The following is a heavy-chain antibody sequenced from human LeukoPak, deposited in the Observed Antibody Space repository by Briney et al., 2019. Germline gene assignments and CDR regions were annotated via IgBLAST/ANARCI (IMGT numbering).Heavy chain of an antibody. D-gene: IGHD5-24*01. CDR1: GGSISNYY. V-gene: IGHV4-59*01. CDR3: ARGFGDGYPRN. CDR2: IYYNGST. Sequence: PSETLSLTCTVSGGSISNYYWSWIRQPPGKGLEWIGYIYYNGSTNYNPSLKSRVTISVDTSKKQFSLKLNTVTAADTAVYYCARGFGDGYPRNWGQGTLVTVSS. J-gene: IGHJ4*02.